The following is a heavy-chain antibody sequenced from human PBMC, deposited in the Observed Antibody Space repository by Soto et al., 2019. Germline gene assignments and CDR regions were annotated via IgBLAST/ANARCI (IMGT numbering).Heavy chain of an antibody. CDR3: ARTKVYYDSSGYLLFDY. D-gene: IGHD3-22*01. CDR2: ISSSSSTI. V-gene: IGHV3-48*02. CDR1: GFTFSSYS. J-gene: IGHJ4*02. Sequence: GGSLRLSCAASGFTFSSYSMNWVRQAPGNGLEWVSYISSSSSTIYYADSVKGRFTISRDNAKNSLYLQMNSLRDEDTAVYYCARTKVYYDSSGYLLFDYWGQGTLVTVSS.